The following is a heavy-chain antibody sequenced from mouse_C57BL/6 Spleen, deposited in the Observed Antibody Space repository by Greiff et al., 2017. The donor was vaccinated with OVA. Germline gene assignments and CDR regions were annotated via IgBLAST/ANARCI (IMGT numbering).Heavy chain of an antibody. J-gene: IGHJ1*03. Sequence: EVQVVESEGGLVQPGSSMKLSCTASGFTFSDYYMAWVRQVPEKGLEWVANINHDGSSTYYLDSLKSRFIISRDNAKNILYLQMSSLKSEDTATYYCARAYGSVYFDVWGTGTTVTVSS. CDR1: GFTFSDYY. D-gene: IGHD1-1*01. V-gene: IGHV5-16*01. CDR2: INHDGSST. CDR3: ARAYGSVYFDV.